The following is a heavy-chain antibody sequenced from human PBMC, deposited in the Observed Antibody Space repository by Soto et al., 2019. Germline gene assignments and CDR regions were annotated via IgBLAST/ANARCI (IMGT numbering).Heavy chain of an antibody. V-gene: IGHV4-31*03. Sequence: QVQLQESGPGLVKPSQTLSLTCTVSGGSISSGGYYWSWIRQHPGNGLERIGYIYYSGSNYYNPFRKSRVTISVDTSKNQFSLKQNYVPAADTAVYYCARSTYYGSGTPLQFDYWGQGTLVTVSS. CDR2: IYYSGSN. CDR3: ARSTYYGSGTPLQFDY. D-gene: IGHD3-10*01. J-gene: IGHJ4*02. CDR1: GGSISSGGYY.